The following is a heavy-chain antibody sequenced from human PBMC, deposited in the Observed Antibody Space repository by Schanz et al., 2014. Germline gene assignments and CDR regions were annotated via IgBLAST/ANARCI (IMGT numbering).Heavy chain of an antibody. Sequence: EVQLVESGGGLVQPGGSLRLSCAASGFSVGNKYMNWVRQAPGKGLEWVSYVSRSTPDIYYADSVKGRFTMSRDNSKNTLYLQMNRLRAEDTAVYYCAKVRYSSGWRGDYFDEWGQGTLVTVAS. J-gene: IGHJ4*02. CDR3: AKVRYSSGWRGDYFDE. CDR2: VSRSTPDI. V-gene: IGHV3-48*01. CDR1: GFSVGNKY. D-gene: IGHD6-25*01.